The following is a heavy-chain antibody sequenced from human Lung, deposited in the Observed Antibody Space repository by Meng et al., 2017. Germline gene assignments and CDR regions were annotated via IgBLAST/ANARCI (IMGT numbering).Heavy chain of an antibody. Sequence: QVQLVQSGAEGKKPGASVKVSCKASGYTFTGYYIHWVRQAPGQGLEWMGRINPKSGGTNYAQKFQGRVTMTRDTSISTAYIELSGLRSDDTAVYYCARGGSYSSDYWGQGTLVTVSS. J-gene: IGHJ4*02. CDR3: ARGGSYSSDY. D-gene: IGHD3-16*01. CDR1: GYTFTGYY. CDR2: INPKSGGT. V-gene: IGHV1-2*06.